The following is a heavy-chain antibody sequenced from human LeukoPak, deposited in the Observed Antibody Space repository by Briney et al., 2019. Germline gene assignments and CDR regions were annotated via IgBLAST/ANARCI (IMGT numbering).Heavy chain of an antibody. J-gene: IGHJ4*02. CDR1: GFTFSSYG. Sequence: TGGSLRLSCAASGFTFSSYGMHWVRQAPGKGLEWVAVISYDGSNKYYADSVKGRFTISRDNSKNTLYLQMNSLRAEDTAVYYCAKGTLAPGLYYYDSSGYRRDYWGQGTLVTVSS. V-gene: IGHV3-30*18. CDR3: AKGTLAPGLYYYDSSGYRRDY. D-gene: IGHD3-22*01. CDR2: ISYDGSNK.